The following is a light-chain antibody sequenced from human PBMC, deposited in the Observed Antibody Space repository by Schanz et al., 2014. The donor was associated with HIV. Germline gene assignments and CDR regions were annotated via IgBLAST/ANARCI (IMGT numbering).Light chain of an antibody. Sequence: EIVMTQSPATLSVSPGERATLSCRASQSVGSKIAWYQQKPGQAPRLLIYGASTRATGIPGRFSGSGSGTEFALTISSLQSEDFAVYYCQQYVNWPRTFGQGTKVQI. CDR2: GAS. V-gene: IGKV3-15*01. CDR1: QSVGSK. J-gene: IGKJ1*01. CDR3: QQYVNWPRT.